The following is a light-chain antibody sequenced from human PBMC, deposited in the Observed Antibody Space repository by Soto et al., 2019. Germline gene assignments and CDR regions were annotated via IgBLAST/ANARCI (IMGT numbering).Light chain of an antibody. V-gene: IGLV4-69*01. J-gene: IGLJ1*01. CDR3: QTWGTGIRV. Sequence: QSVLTQSPSASASLGASVKLTCTLNSGHSTYAIAWHQQQPEKGPRYLMKVSSDGSHTKGDGIPDRFSGSTSGAERYLTISSLQSEDEADYYCQTWGTGIRVFGTGTKVTVL. CDR2: VSSDGSH. CDR1: SGHSTYA.